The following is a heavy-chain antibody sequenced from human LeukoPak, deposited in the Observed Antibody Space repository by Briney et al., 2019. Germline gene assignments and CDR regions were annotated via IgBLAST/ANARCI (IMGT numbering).Heavy chain of an antibody. Sequence: SETLSLTCAVYGGSFSGYYWSWIRQPPGKGLEWIGEINHSGSTNYNPSLKSRVTISVDTSKNQFSLKLSSVTAADTAVYYCAREKKQWLGGIDYWGQGTLVTVSS. J-gene: IGHJ4*02. CDR2: INHSGST. V-gene: IGHV4-34*01. D-gene: IGHD6-19*01. CDR3: AREKKQWLGGIDY. CDR1: GGSFSGYY.